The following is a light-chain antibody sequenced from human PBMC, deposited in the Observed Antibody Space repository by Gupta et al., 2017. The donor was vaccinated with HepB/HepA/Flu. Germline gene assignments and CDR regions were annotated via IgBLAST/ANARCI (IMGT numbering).Light chain of an antibody. J-gene: IGKJ4*01. CDR2: AAS. CDR3: QQHKSYPLT. V-gene: IGKV1-9*01. Sequence: DIQLTQSPSLVSASVGDRVTITCRASQGISSDLAWYQRKPGKAPKLLIYAASTLLSGVPSRFSGSASATEFTLTISSLQPEDFATYYCQQHKSYPLTFGGGTKVEI. CDR1: QGISSD.